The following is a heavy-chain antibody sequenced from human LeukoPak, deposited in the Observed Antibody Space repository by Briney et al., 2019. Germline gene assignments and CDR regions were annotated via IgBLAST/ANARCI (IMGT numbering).Heavy chain of an antibody. J-gene: IGHJ4*02. Sequence: GGSLRLSCAASGFTFSTYEMNWVRQAPGKGLEWVSYIRSSGSNEYYADSVKGRFTISRDNAKNSLYLQMNSLRAEDTAVYYCARGLQEWERRRDYWGQGTLVTVSS. CDR3: ARGLQEWERRRDY. CDR2: IRSSGSNE. CDR1: GFTFSTYE. V-gene: IGHV3-48*03. D-gene: IGHD1-26*01.